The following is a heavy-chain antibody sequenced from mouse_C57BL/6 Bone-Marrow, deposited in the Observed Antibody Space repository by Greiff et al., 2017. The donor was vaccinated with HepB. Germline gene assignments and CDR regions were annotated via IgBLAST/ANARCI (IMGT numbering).Heavy chain of an antibody. V-gene: IGHV1-81*01. CDR3: ARCGYHYYGSSYCYAMDY. CDR2: IYPRSGNT. J-gene: IGHJ4*01. D-gene: IGHD1-1*01. CDR1: GYTFTSYG. Sequence: VQLQQSGAELARPGASVKLSCKASGYTFTSYGISWVKQRTGQGLEWIGEIYPRSGNTYYNEKFKGKATLTADKSSSTAYMELRSLTSEDSAVYFCARCGYHYYGSSYCYAMDYWGQGTSVTVSS.